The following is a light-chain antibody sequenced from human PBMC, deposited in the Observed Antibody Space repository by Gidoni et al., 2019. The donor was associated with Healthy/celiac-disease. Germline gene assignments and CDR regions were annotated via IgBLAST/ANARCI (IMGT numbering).Light chain of an antibody. J-gene: IGKJ3*01. CDR3: QQSYSTPLT. CDR2: AAS. CDR1: QSISSY. V-gene: IGKV1-39*01. Sequence: DIQMTQSPSSLSASVGDRVTITCRASQSISSYLNWYQQQPGKAPKLLIYAASSLQSGVPSRFSGSGSVTDFTLTISRLQPEDFATYYCQQSYSTPLTFGPXTKVDIK.